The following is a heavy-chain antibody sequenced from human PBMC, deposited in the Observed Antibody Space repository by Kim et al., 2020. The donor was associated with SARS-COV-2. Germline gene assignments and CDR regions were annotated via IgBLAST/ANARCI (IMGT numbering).Heavy chain of an antibody. V-gene: IGHV1-69*13. D-gene: IGHD3-9*01. CDR1: GGTFSSYA. Sequence: SVKVSCKASGGTFSSYAISWVRQAPGQGLEWMGGIIPIFGTANYAQKFQGRVTITADESTSTAYMELSSLRSEDTAVYYCARALLRYFDWLLVWPITGMDVWGQGTTVTVSS. CDR3: ARALLRYFDWLLVWPITGMDV. J-gene: IGHJ6*02. CDR2: IIPIFGTA.